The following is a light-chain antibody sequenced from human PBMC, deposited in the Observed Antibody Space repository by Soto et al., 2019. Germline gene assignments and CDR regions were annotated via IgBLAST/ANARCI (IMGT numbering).Light chain of an antibody. Sequence: IQLTQSPSSLSASVGDRVTITCRASQVISKYLAWYQQKPGTAPKLLIYLASTLQGGVPSRFSGSGSGTDFSLTISSLQPEDDATYYCQYLNSFPLTFGGGTKVEIK. CDR1: QVISKY. V-gene: IGKV1-9*01. CDR2: LAS. J-gene: IGKJ4*01. CDR3: QYLNSFPLT.